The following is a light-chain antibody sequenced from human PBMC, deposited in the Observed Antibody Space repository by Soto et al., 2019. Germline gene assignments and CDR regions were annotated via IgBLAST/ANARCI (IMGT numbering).Light chain of an antibody. CDR2: AAS. CDR3: QQYYSWPRGT. Sequence: EIVMTQSPATQSVSPGERATLSCRASQSVSSNLAWYQQKPGQAPRLLIYAASTRATGIPARFSGSGSGTEFTLTISSLQSEDFATYYCQQYYSWPRGTFGQGTKVDIK. V-gene: IGKV3-15*01. CDR1: QSVSSN. J-gene: IGKJ1*01.